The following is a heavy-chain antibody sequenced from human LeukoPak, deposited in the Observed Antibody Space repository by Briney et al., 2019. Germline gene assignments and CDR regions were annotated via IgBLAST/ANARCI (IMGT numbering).Heavy chain of an antibody. CDR3: ARGSRHYDFWSGYYKPYYYYGMDV. CDR1: GYTFTSYD. Sequence: GASVKVSCKASGYTFTSYDINWVRQATGQGLEWMGWMNPNSGNTGYAQKFQGRVTMTRNTSISTAYMELSSLRSEDTAVYYCARGSRHYDFWSGYYKPYYYYGMDVWGQGTTVTVSS. J-gene: IGHJ6*02. V-gene: IGHV1-8*01. CDR2: MNPNSGNT. D-gene: IGHD3-3*01.